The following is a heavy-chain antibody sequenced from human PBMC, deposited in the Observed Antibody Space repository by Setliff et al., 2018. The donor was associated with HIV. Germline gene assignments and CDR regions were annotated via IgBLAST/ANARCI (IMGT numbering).Heavy chain of an antibody. V-gene: IGHV4-4*02. D-gene: IGHD3-10*01. CDR2: IYHSGGT. CDR1: GGSISSTNW. Sequence: SETLSLTCAVSGGSISSTNWWNRVRQPPGKGLEWIGEIYHSGGTNYNPSLKSRVTISVDKSKNQFSLKLTSVTAADTAVYYCARVAAGTYGKGDWFDPWGQGTQVTVSS. CDR3: ARVAAGTYGKGDWFDP. J-gene: IGHJ5*02.